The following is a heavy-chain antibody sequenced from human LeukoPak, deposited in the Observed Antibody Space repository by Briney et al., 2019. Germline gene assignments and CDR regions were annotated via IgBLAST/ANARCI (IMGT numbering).Heavy chain of an antibody. J-gene: IGHJ3*02. CDR3: ARDSLGVSSGWYRENAFDI. Sequence: ASVKVSCKTSGYTFTSYGISWVRQAPGQGLEWMGWICVYNGNTNYAQNLQGRVTMTTDTSTSTAYMELRSLRSDDTAVYYCARDSLGVSSGWYRENAFDIWGQGTMVTVSS. D-gene: IGHD6-19*01. CDR2: ICVYNGNT. V-gene: IGHV1-18*01. CDR1: GYTFTSYG.